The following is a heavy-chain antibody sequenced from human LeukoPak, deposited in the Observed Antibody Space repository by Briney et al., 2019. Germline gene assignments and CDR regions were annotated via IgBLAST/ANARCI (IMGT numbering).Heavy chain of an antibody. CDR3: ARRTTRYYYDRSGYEAPHFDY. J-gene: IGHJ4*02. V-gene: IGHV5-51*01. CDR2: IYPGDSDT. D-gene: IGHD3-22*01. CDR1: GYSFTSYW. Sequence: GESLKISCKGSGYSFTSYWIGWVRQMPGKGLEWMGIIYPGDSDTRYSPSFQGQVTISADKSISTAYLQWSSLKASDTAMYYCARRTTRYYYDRSGYEAPHFDYWGQGTLVTVSS.